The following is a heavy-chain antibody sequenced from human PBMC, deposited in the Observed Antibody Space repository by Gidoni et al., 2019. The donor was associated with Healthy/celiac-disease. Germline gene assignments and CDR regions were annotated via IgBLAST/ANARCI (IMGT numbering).Heavy chain of an antibody. CDR3: ASSRIQQGWFDP. CDR2: IYCDDDK. D-gene: IGHD5-18*01. Sequence: QITLKESGHTLVKPTQTTTLTCTFSGFSISTSGLGVGWIRQPPGKALDGIALIYCDDDKRYSPSLKSRLTITKDTSKNQVVLTMTNMDPVDTATDYCASSRIQQGWFDPWGQGTLVTFSS. V-gene: IGHV2-5*02. J-gene: IGHJ5*02. CDR1: GFSISTSGLG.